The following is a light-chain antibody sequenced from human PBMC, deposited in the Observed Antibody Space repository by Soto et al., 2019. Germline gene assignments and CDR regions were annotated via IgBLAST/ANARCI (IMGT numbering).Light chain of an antibody. CDR1: QSVSSN. J-gene: IGKJ4*01. CDR2: GAS. V-gene: IGKV3-15*01. CDR3: QQYFNWPPLT. Sequence: EIVLTQSPATLSVSPGERATLSCRASQSVSSNLAWYQQKPGQAPRLLMFGASTRATNIPARFSGSGSGTEFTLTISSLQSEDFAVYYCQQYFNWPPLTFGGGTKGDIK.